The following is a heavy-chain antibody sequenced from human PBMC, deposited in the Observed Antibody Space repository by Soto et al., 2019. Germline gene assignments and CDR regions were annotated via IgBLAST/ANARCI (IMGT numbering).Heavy chain of an antibody. V-gene: IGHV1-46*01. CDR2: INPSGGST. D-gene: IGHD2-15*01. CDR3: ARGGYCSGGSCHPYYYYGMDV. CDR1: GYTFTSYY. Sequence: ASVKVSCKXSGYTFTSYYMHWVRQAPGQGLEWMGIINPSGGSTSYAQKFQGRVTMTRDTSTSTVYMELSSLRSEDTAVYYCARGGYCSGGSCHPYYYYGMDVWGQGTTVTVSS. J-gene: IGHJ6*02.